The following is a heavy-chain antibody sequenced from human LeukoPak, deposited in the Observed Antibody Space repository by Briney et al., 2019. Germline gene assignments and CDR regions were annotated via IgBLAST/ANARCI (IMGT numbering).Heavy chain of an antibody. V-gene: IGHV4-59*08. J-gene: IGHJ3*01. CDR2: IYSTGST. D-gene: IGHD3-10*01. Sequence: SETLSLTCSVSGGSIFSYYWSWIRQPPGKGLECIGYIYSTGSTNYNPTLQGRVTMSVDTSKNKFSLELSSMSAADTAVYYCARLIARFGSSGSYTAFDFWGQGTMVTVAS. CDR1: GGSIFSYY. CDR3: ARLIARFGSSGSYTAFDF.